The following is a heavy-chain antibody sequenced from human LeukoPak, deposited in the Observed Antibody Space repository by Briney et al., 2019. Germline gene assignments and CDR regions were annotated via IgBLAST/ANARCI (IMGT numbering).Heavy chain of an antibody. D-gene: IGHD2-2*01. V-gene: IGHV4-30-4*01. CDR1: GGSISSGDYY. CDR3: ASHCSSTSCEI. CDR2: IYYSGST. Sequence: SETLSLTCFVSGGSISSGDYYWSWIRQPPGKGLEWIGYIYYSGSTYYNPSLKSRVTISVDTSKNQFSLKLSSVTAADTAVYYCASHCSSTSCEIWGQGTMVTVSS. J-gene: IGHJ3*02.